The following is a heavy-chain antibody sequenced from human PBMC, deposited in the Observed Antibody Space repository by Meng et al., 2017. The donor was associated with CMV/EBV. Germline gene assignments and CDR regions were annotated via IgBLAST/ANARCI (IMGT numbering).Heavy chain of an antibody. CDR3: ARDASFYLDSSGYYSAY. CDR2: ISGYNGNT. V-gene: IGHV1-18*01. D-gene: IGHD3-22*01. CDR1: YSFSNFG. J-gene: IGHJ4*02. Sequence: YSFSNFGISWVRQAPGQGLEWMGWISGYNGNTNYAQRFQGRVTMTTDASTSTTYMDLRSLRSDDTAMYYCARDASFYLDSSGYYSAYWGQGTLVTVSS.